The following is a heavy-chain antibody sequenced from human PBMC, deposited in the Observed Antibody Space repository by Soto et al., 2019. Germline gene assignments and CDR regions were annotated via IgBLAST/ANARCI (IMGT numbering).Heavy chain of an antibody. V-gene: IGHV4-34*01. J-gene: IGHJ5*02. D-gene: IGHD3-9*01. CDR2: INHSGST. CDR1: GGSFSGYY. Sequence: QVQLQQWGAGLLKPSETLSLTCAVYGGSFSGYYWSWIRQPPGKGLVWMGEINHSGSTNYTTSLKSRVTISVDTSKQQCSLKLSSVTAADTAVYYCARSYFDWSLSGRSWFDPWGQGTLVTVSS. CDR3: ARSYFDWSLSGRSWFDP.